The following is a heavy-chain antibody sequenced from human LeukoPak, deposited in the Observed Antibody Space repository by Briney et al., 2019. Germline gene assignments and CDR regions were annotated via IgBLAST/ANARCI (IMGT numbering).Heavy chain of an antibody. Sequence: SGGSLRLSCAASGFTFSTYGMNWVRQAPGKGLEWVSSISSSSSYIHYADSVKGRFTISRDNAKNSLFLQMNSLRAEDTAVYYCAGINDYGDPTGAFHIWGQGTMVTVSS. J-gene: IGHJ3*02. D-gene: IGHD4-17*01. CDR1: GFTFSTYG. CDR2: ISSSSSYI. V-gene: IGHV3-21*01. CDR3: AGINDYGDPTGAFHI.